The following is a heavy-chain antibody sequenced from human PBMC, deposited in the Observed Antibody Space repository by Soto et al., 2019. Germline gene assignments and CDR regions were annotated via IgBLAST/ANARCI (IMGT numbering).Heavy chain of an antibody. J-gene: IGHJ6*02. V-gene: IGHV1-46*01. CDR2: INPSGGST. CDR3: ARDLIAAAGTPYYYYYGMDV. D-gene: IGHD6-13*01. CDR1: GYTFTSYY. Sequence: QVQLVQSGAEVKKPGASVKVSCKASGYTFTSYYMHWVRQAPGQGLEWMGIINPSGGSTSYAQKFQGRVTMTRDTSTSPVYMELSSLRSEDTAVYYCARDLIAAAGTPYYYYYGMDVWGQGTTVTVSS.